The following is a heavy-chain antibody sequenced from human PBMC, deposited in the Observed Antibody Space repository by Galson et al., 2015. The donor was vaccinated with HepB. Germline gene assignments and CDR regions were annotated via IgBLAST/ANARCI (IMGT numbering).Heavy chain of an antibody. CDR3: ANLGYCGNDDCHSVY. CDR2: IYHSGNT. CDR1: GGSISSRNW. J-gene: IGHJ4*02. Sequence: ETLSLTCGVSGGSISSRNWWTWVRQPPGKGLEWIGEIYHSGNTNYNPSLKSRVTISVDKSKNQFSLRLTSVTAADTAVYYCANLGYCGNDDCHSVYWGQGTLVTVSS. D-gene: IGHD2-8*01. V-gene: IGHV4-4*02.